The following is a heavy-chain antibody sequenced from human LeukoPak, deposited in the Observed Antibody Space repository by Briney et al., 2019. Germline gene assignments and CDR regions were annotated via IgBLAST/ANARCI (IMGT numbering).Heavy chain of an antibody. CDR1: GGTFSSYA. Sequence: GASVKVSCKASGGTFSSYAISWVRQAPGQGLEWMGRIIPIFGIANYAQKFQGRVTITADKSTSTAYMELSSLRSEDTAVYYCASAPTWNYYESSALDPWGQGTLVTVSS. CDR3: ASAPTWNYYESSALDP. V-gene: IGHV1-69*04. J-gene: IGHJ5*02. D-gene: IGHD3-22*01. CDR2: IIPIFGIA.